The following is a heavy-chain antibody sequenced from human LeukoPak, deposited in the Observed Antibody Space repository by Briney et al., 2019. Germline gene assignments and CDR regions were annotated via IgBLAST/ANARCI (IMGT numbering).Heavy chain of an antibody. V-gene: IGHV3-7*01. CDR2: IKQDGSEK. Sequence: PGGSLRLSCAASGFTFSSYWMSWVRQAPGKGLEWVANIKQDGSEKYYVDSVKGRFTISRDNAKNSLHLQMNSLRAEDTAVYYCARERGSKCFDYWGQGTLVTVSS. D-gene: IGHD5-12*01. CDR3: ARERGSKCFDY. CDR1: GFTFSSYW. J-gene: IGHJ4*02.